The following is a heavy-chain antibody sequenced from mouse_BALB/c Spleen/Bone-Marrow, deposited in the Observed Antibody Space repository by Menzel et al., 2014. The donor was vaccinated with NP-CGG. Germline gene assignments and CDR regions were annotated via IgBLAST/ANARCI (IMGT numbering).Heavy chain of an antibody. CDR1: GFTFSSYG. CDR2: INSNGGST. J-gene: IGHJ2*01. CDR3: ARGNYGNYVDYFDY. V-gene: IGHV5-6-3*01. Sequence: DVMLVESGGGLVQPGGSLKLSCAASGFTFSSYGMSWVRQTPDKRLELVASINSNGGSTYYPDSVKGRFTISRDNAKNTLSLQMSSLKSEDTAMYYCARGNYGNYVDYFDYWGQGTTLTVPS. D-gene: IGHD2-1*01.